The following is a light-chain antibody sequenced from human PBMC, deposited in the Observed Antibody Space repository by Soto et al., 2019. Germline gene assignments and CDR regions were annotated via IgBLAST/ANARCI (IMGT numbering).Light chain of an antibody. CDR2: GAS. Sequence: DIQMTQSPSSLSASVGDRVTINCRASQTISSYLNWYQQKPGKAPKLLIYGASALQSGVPSRFSGGGSGTDFTLTIRSLQPDDFATYYCQQSYNLPRTFGPGTKVDIK. V-gene: IGKV1-39*01. CDR3: QQSYNLPRT. CDR1: QTISSY. J-gene: IGKJ3*01.